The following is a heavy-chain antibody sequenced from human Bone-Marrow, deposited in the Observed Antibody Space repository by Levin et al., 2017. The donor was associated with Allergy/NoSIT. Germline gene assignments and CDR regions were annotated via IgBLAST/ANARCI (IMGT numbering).Heavy chain of an antibody. J-gene: IGHJ4*02. CDR3: ARDHDYNVDY. D-gene: IGHD1-14*01. CDR1: GYTFINYG. Sequence: ASVKVSCKTSGYTFINYGISWVRQAPGQGLEWMGWISTYYGNTNTKYAQKFQGRVTMTTDTSTSTAYMDLRSLRYDDTAVYFCARDHDYNVDYWGQGTLVTVSS. CDR2: ISTYYGNT. V-gene: IGHV1-18*01.